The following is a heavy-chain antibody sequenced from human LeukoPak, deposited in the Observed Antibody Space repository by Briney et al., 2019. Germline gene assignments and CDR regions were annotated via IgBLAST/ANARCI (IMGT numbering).Heavy chain of an antibody. CDR2: IYSGGST. Sequence: GGSLRLSCAASEFSVGSNYMTWVRQAPGKGLEWASLIYSGGSTYYADSVKGRFTISRDNAKNSLYLQMNSLRAEDTAVYYCARGYSNYGYVFDIWGQGTMVTVSS. CDR3: ARGYSNYGYVFDI. D-gene: IGHD4-11*01. CDR1: EFSVGSNY. V-gene: IGHV3-66*01. J-gene: IGHJ3*02.